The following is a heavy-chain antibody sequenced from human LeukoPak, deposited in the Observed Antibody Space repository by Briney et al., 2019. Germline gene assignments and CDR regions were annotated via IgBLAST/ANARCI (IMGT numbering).Heavy chain of an antibody. Sequence: GSLRLSCAASGFTFTSYGMSWIRQPAGKGLEWIGHIYTSGSTNYNPSLKSRVTISVDTSKNQFSLKLSSVSAADTAVYFCAYYFGSGSGFDQWGPGTLVIVSS. CDR2: IYTSGST. V-gene: IGHV4-4*07. D-gene: IGHD3-10*01. CDR1: GFTFTSYG. CDR3: AYYFGSGSGFDQ. J-gene: IGHJ4*02.